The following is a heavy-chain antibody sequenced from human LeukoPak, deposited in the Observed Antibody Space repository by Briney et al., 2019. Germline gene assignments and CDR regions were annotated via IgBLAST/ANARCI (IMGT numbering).Heavy chain of an antibody. CDR3: ARLQYCSGTSCYWFDP. J-gene: IGHJ5*02. Sequence: SETLSLTCDVSGGTISSGLYSWSWIRQPLGKGLEWIGYIYHTGSTYYNPSLKSRVTISVDTSKNQFSLRLSSVTAADTAVYYCARLQYCSGTSCYWFDPWGQGTLVTVSS. CDR2: IYHTGST. CDR1: GGTISSGLYS. V-gene: IGHV4-30-2*01. D-gene: IGHD2-2*01.